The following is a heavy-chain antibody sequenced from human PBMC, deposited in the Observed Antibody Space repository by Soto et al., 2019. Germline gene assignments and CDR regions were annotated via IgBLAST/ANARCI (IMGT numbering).Heavy chain of an antibody. CDR1: GGSISSGGYY. CDR2: IYYSGST. J-gene: IGHJ5*02. CDR3: ARVLGPGYDYIWGSYRSRWFDP. Sequence: QVQLQESGPGLVKPSQTLSLTCTVSGGSISSGGYYWSWIRQHPGKGLEWIGYIYYSGSTYYNPSLKRRVTISVDTSKNQFSLKLSSVTAADTAVYYCARVLGPGYDYIWGSYRSRWFDPWGQGTLVTVSS. D-gene: IGHD3-16*02. V-gene: IGHV4-31*03.